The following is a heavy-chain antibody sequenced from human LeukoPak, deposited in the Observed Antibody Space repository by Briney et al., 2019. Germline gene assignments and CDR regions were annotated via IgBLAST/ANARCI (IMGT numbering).Heavy chain of an antibody. D-gene: IGHD1-26*01. CDR2: IYTSGST. CDR3: ARREGSGSYYFY. V-gene: IGHV4-4*09. CDR1: GGSISSYY. J-gene: IGHJ4*02. Sequence: SETLSLTCTVSGGSISSYYWSWIRQPPGKGLEWIGYIYTSGSTNYNPSLKSRVTISVDTSKNQFSLKLSSVTAADTVVYYCARREGSGSYYFYWGQGTLVTVSS.